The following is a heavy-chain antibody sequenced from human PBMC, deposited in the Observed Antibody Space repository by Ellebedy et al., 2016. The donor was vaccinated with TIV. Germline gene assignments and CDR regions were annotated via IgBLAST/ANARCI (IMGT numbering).Heavy chain of an antibody. D-gene: IGHD1-14*01. CDR1: GFTFSNYA. CDR3: ARGKSGTYIHHAFDY. V-gene: IGHV3-23*01. Sequence: PGGSLRLSCAAPGFTFSNYAMSWVRQAPGKGLEWVSGFGVSGDSTYNADSVKGRFTISGDNSKNTLYLQMNSLRAEDTAIYYCARGKSGTYIHHAFDYWGQGTLVTVSS. CDR2: FGVSGDST. J-gene: IGHJ4*02.